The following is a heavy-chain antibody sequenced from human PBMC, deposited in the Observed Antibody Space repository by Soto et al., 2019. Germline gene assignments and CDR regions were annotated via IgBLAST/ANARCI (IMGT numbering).Heavy chain of an antibody. Sequence: VGSLRLSCAASGFTFSSYAMHWVRQAPGKGLEWVAVISYDGSNKYYADSVKGRFTISRDNSKNTLYLQMNSLRAEDTAVYYCASPPVTTRGSPLDYWGQGTLVTVSS. CDR2: ISYDGSNK. V-gene: IGHV3-30-3*01. J-gene: IGHJ4*02. D-gene: IGHD4-17*01. CDR3: ASPPVTTRGSPLDY. CDR1: GFTFSSYA.